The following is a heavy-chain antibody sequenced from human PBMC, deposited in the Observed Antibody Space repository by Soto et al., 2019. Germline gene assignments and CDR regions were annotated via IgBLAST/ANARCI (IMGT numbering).Heavy chain of an antibody. Sequence: PSETLSLTCAVSGAPVNTDHYSWAWFRQPPGGVLEWIGYIYHSGSIYYNPSLTSRVAISKDTSSNQFSLKLTSVTADDPAVYFCARSRRVLDAFDIWGPGTLLTVSS. D-gene: IGHD3-10*01. V-gene: IGHV4-30-2*01. CDR3: ARSRRVLDAFDI. CDR1: GAPVNTDHYS. CDR2: IYHSGSI. J-gene: IGHJ3*02.